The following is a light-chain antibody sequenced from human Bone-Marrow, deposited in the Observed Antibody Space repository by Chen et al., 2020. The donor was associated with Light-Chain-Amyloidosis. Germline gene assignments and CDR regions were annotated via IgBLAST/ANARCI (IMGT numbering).Light chain of an antibody. CDR3: QSADSSGTYEVI. CDR2: RDT. J-gene: IGLJ2*01. V-gene: IGLV3-25*03. CDR1: DLPTQY. Sequence: SYELTQPPSVSVSPGQTARITCSGDDLPTQYAYWYQQKPGQAPVLVIHRDTEGPSGISERFSGPSSGTTATLTIRGVQAEDEADYHCQSADSSGTYEVIFGGGTKLTVL.